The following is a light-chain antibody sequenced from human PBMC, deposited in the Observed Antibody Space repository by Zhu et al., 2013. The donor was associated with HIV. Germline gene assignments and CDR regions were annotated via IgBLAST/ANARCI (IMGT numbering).Light chain of an antibody. Sequence: QSALTQPASVSGSPGQSITISCTGTNNDVGGYNYVSWFQQSPGKAPKLIISEVTNRPSGVSNRFSGSKSGNTASLTISGLQTEDEADYYCSSYTSSSTRVFGTGTKVTVL. CDR3: SSYTSSSTRV. CDR2: EVT. V-gene: IGLV2-14*01. J-gene: IGLJ1*01. CDR1: NNDVGGYNY.